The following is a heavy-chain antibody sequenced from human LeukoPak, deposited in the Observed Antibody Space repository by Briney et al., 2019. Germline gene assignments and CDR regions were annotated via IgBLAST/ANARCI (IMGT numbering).Heavy chain of an antibody. V-gene: IGHV3-53*01. J-gene: IGHJ4*02. CDR3: ARAPYDFWSGYYAYFDY. D-gene: IGHD3-3*01. CDR1: GFTVSSNY. Sequence: GGSLRLSCAASGFTVSSNYMSWVRQAPGKGLEWVSVIYSGGSTYYADSVKSRFTISRDNSKNTLYLQMNSLRAEDTAVYYCARAPYDFWSGYYAYFDYWGQGTLVTVSS. CDR2: IYSGGST.